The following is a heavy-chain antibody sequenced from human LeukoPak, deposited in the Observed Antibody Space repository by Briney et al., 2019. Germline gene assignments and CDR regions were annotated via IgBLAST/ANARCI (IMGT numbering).Heavy chain of an antibody. CDR1: GFAFSSYG. CDR3: ARERYSYGYPGWLDP. Sequence: GRSLRLSCAASGFAFSSYGMHWVRQAPGKGLEWVAVIWYDGSNKYYADSVKGRFTISRDNSKNTLYLQMNSLRAEDTAVYYCARERYSYGYPGWLDPWGQGTLVTVSS. V-gene: IGHV3-33*01. CDR2: IWYDGSNK. J-gene: IGHJ5*02. D-gene: IGHD5-18*01.